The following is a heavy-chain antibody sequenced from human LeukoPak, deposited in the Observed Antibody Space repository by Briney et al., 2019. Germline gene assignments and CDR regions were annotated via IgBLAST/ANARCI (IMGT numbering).Heavy chain of an antibody. J-gene: IGHJ3*02. CDR2: ISGSGGTT. CDR1: GFTFTSYA. V-gene: IGHV3-23*01. D-gene: IGHD1-26*01. Sequence: PGGSLRLSCAASGFTFTSYAMRFSNYVMRWVRQAPGKGLEWVSGISGSGGTTYYADSVKGRFTISRDNSKNTLYLQLNGLRPEDTAVYYCVKDLGSGRNPDAFDIWGQGTMVTVSS. CDR3: VKDLGSGRNPDAFDI.